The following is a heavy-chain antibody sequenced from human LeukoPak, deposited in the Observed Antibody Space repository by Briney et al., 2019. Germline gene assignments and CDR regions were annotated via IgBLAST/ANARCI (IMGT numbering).Heavy chain of an antibody. D-gene: IGHD4-11*01. Sequence: SETLSLTCAVYGGSFSGYYWSWIRQPPGKGLEWIGEINHSGSANYNPSLKSRVTISVDTSKNQFSLKLSSVTAADTAVYYCARGVTKLDYWGQGTLVTVSS. V-gene: IGHV4-34*01. CDR2: INHSGSA. J-gene: IGHJ4*02. CDR3: ARGVTKLDY. CDR1: GGSFSGYY.